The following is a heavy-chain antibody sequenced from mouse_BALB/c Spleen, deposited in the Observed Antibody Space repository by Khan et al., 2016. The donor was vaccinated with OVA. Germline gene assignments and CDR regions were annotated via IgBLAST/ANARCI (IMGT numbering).Heavy chain of an antibody. V-gene: IGHV3-1*02. CDR3: ARTARIKY. CDR1: GYSITSGYG. J-gene: IGHJ2*01. CDR2: ITYSGST. Sequence: EVQLQESGPGLVKPSQSLSLTCPVTGYSITSGYGWNWIRQFPGNKLEWMGYITYSGSTNYNPSLKSRISITRDTSKNQFFLQLNSVTTEDTATYYCARTARIKYWGQGTTLTVAS. D-gene: IGHD1-2*01.